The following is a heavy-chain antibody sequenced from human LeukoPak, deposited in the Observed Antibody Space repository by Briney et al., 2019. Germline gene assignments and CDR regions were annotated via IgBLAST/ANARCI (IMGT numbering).Heavy chain of an antibody. D-gene: IGHD4-23*01. CDR1: GFTFSSYA. V-gene: IGHV3-23*01. CDR3: AKDLVVTTTYYFDY. J-gene: IGHJ4*02. CDR2: ISGSGGST. Sequence: GGSLRLSCAASGFTFSSYAMSWVRQAPGKGLEWVSAISGSGGSTYYADSVKGRFTISRDNSKNTLYLQKNSLRAEDTAVYYCAKDLVVTTTYYFDYWGQGTLVTVSS.